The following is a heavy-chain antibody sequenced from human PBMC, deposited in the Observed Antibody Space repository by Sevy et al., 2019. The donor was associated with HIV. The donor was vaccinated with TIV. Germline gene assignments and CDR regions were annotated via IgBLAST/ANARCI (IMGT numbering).Heavy chain of an antibody. J-gene: IGHJ4*02. CDR1: GFTFSDHY. CDR3: ATHAGIAAAGRVFDY. V-gene: IGHV3-72*01. Sequence: GGSLRLSCAASGFTFSDHYMEWVRQAPGKGLEWVGRIRNKADSYTTEDAASVKGRFTISRDDSKNSLYLLMNSLKTEDTAVYYCATHAGIAAAGRVFDYWGKGTLVTVSS. D-gene: IGHD6-13*01. CDR2: IRNKADSYTT.